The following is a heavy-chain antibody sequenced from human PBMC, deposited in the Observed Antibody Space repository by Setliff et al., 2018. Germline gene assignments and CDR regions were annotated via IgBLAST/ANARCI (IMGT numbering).Heavy chain of an antibody. CDR3: AYDSSGYYPGY. D-gene: IGHD3-22*01. Sequence: ASVKVSCKASGGTFSSYAISWVRQAPGQGLEWMGWISAYSDDTKYAEKFQGRVTMTMGTSTGTAYMELRSLRSDDTAVYICAYDSSGYYPGYWGQGTLVTVSS. V-gene: IGHV1-18*01. CDR1: GGTFSSYA. CDR2: ISAYSDDT. J-gene: IGHJ4*02.